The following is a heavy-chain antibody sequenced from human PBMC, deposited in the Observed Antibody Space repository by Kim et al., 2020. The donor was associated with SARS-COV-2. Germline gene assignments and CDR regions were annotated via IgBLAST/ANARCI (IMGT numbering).Heavy chain of an antibody. V-gene: IGHV4-34*01. CDR2: INHSGST. CDR3: ARGRGTTMVRGLYGMDV. J-gene: IGHJ6*02. CDR1: RESFSGYF. Sequence: SETLSLTCPVYRESFSGYFWSWIRQPPGKGLEWIGEINHSGSTNYNPSLKSRVTISLDTSKNQVSLKLSSVTAADTAMYYCARGRGTTMVRGLYGMDVWGQGTTVTVSS. D-gene: IGHD3-10*01.